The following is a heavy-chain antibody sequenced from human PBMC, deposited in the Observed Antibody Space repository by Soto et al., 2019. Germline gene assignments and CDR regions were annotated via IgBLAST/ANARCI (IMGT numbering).Heavy chain of an antibody. Sequence: QVQLVESGGGVVQPERSLRLSCAASGFTFSTYAMHWVRQAPGKGLEWVAVISYDGSNKYYAYSVKGRFTISRDNYKNTLYLQMNSLRAEVTAVYYCVGEDIIPFVTGWFYPLGQGTLVTVSS. V-gene: IGHV3-30-3*01. CDR3: VGEDIIPFVTGWFYP. CDR2: ISYDGSNK. CDR1: GFTFSTYA. D-gene: IGHD2-15*01. J-gene: IGHJ5*02.